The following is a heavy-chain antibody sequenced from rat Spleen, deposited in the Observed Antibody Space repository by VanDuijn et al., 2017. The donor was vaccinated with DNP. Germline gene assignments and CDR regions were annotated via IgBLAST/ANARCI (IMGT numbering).Heavy chain of an antibody. D-gene: IGHD4-3*01. J-gene: IGHJ4*01. Sequence: QVQLKESGPGLVQPSQTLSLTCTVSGLSLISYHVHWVRQPPGKGLEGMGVIWKHGATRYNSALKSRLSFSKATSKSQVFLKLNSLQTEDTATYYCARDLIIRDTTSAMDAWGQGTSVTVSS. CDR3: ARDLIIRDTTSAMDA. CDR1: GLSLISYH. CDR2: IWKHGAT. V-gene: IGHV2-41*01.